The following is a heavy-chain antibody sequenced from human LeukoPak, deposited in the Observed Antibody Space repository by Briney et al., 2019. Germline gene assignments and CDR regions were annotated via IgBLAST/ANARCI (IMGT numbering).Heavy chain of an antibody. Sequence: GGSLRLFCAASGFTFSDYYMSWIRQAPGKGLEWVSYISSSSSYTNYADSVKGRFTVSRDNAKNSLYLQMNSLRAEDTAVYYCARYHQSMDVWGQGTTVTVSS. V-gene: IGHV3-11*06. J-gene: IGHJ6*02. CDR3: ARYHQSMDV. CDR1: GFTFSDYY. CDR2: ISSSSSYT. D-gene: IGHD1-14*01.